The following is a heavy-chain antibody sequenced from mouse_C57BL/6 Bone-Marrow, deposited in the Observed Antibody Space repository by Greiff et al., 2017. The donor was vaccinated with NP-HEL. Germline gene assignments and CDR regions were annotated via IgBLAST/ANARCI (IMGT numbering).Heavy chain of an antibody. CDR2: INPYNGGT. CDR3: ARNYDYEGDY. V-gene: IGHV1-19*01. J-gene: IGHJ2*01. Sequence: VQLKESGPVLVKPGASVKMSCKASGYTFTDYYMNWVKQSHGKSLEWIGVINPYNGGTSYNQKFKGKATLTVDKSSSTAYMELNSLTSEDSAVYYCARNYDYEGDYWGQGTTLTVSS. D-gene: IGHD2-4*01. CDR1: GYTFTDYY.